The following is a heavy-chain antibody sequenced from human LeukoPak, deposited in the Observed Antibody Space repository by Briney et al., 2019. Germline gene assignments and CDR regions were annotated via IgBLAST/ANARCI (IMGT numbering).Heavy chain of an antibody. CDR3: ASGSGSYRTPYYYMDV. Sequence: GGSLRLSCAASGFTVSSNYMSWVRQPPGKGLEWVSVIYSGGSTYYAGPVKGRFTISRDNSKNTLYLQMNNLRAEDTAVYYCASGSGSYRTPYYYMDVWGKGTTVTVSS. J-gene: IGHJ6*03. D-gene: IGHD3-10*01. CDR2: IYSGGST. V-gene: IGHV3-53*01. CDR1: GFTVSSNY.